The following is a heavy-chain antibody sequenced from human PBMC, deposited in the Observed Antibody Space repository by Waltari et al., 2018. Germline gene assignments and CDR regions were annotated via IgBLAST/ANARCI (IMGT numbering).Heavy chain of an antibody. J-gene: IGHJ6*03. V-gene: IGHV4-34*02. CDR1: GGPLSGYH. Sequence: QVQLQQWGAGLLKPSETLSLTCDVSGGPLSGYHWTLISQPPGKGPEGFGEIHDRGRTNYNPSHESRVSVSIDTANNQFALRVRSVTAADTAVYYCARVFGYYYYYMDVGGKGTTVTISS. CDR2: IHDRGRT. CDR3: ARVFGYYYYYMDV. D-gene: IGHD3-3*01.